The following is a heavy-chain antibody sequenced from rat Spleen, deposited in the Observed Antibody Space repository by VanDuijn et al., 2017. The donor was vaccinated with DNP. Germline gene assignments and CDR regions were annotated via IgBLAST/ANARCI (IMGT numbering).Heavy chain of an antibody. CDR1: GFTFSKYY. Sequence: EVQLVESGGGLVQSGGSMKLSCAASGFTFSKYYMAWVRQAPKKGLEWVATISYDGSSIDYRDSVKGRFTTSRDNAKNILYLQMDSLRSEDTATYYCARPDCWGQGTLVTVSS. J-gene: IGHJ3*01. CDR3: ARPDC. CDR2: ISYDGSSI. D-gene: IGHD1-7*01. V-gene: IGHV5-7*01.